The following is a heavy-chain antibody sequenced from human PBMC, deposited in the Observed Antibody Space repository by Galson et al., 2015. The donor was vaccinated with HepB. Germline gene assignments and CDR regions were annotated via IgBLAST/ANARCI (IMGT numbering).Heavy chain of an antibody. D-gene: IGHD3-10*01. Sequence: SLRLSCAASGFTFSSYAMSWVRQAPGKGLECVGRIKSKTEGGTTDYAAPVKGRFTISRDDSKNTLFLQMNSLKTEDTAVYYCTTGYGSGPAGVYWGQGTLVTVSS. CDR3: TTGYGSGPAGVY. CDR1: GFTFSSYA. J-gene: IGHJ4*02. CDR2: IKSKTEGGTT. V-gene: IGHV3-15*01.